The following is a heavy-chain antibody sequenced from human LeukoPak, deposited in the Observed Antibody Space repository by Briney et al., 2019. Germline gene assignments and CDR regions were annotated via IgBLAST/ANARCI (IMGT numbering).Heavy chain of an antibody. CDR1: GFTFSDYA. V-gene: IGHV3-23*01. Sequence: PGGSLRLSCPASGFTFSDYAMSWVRQAPGKGLEWVSGMSGNGGTTYYADSVKGRFTISRDNSKDTLYLQMNNLRAEDPAVYYCARRDYYDSSGYSPLFDYWGQGPLVTVSS. D-gene: IGHD3-22*01. CDR2: MSGNGGTT. CDR3: ARRDYYDSSGYSPLFDY. J-gene: IGHJ4*02.